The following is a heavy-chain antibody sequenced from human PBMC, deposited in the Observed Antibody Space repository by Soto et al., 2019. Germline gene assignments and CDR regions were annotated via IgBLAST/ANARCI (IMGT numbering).Heavy chain of an antibody. CDR3: ARGRGEWEVGGVDAFDI. V-gene: IGHV3-48*02. J-gene: IGHJ3*02. Sequence: EVQLVESGGGLVQPGGSLRLSCAASGFTFSSYSMNWVRQAPGKGLEWVSYISSSSSTIYYAASVKGRFTISRDNAKNSLYLTMNSLRDEDTAVYYCARGRGEWEVGGVDAFDIWGEGTMVTVSS. CDR1: GFTFSSYS. D-gene: IGHD1-26*01. CDR2: ISSSSSTI.